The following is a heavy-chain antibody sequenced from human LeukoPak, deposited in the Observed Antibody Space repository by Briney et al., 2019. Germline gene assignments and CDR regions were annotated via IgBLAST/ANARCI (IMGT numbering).Heavy chain of an antibody. D-gene: IGHD2-2*01. Sequence: SETLSLTCAVNGWSFNDYYWNWIRQPPGKGLEWIGEINARGDTNYNPSLKSRVTISVDTSKKQFSLRLTSMIAADTALYYCARGQVPAARGYNWFDPWGQGTLVTVSS. CDR1: GWSFNDYY. J-gene: IGHJ5*02. CDR2: INARGDT. CDR3: ARGQVPAARGYNWFDP. V-gene: IGHV4-34*01.